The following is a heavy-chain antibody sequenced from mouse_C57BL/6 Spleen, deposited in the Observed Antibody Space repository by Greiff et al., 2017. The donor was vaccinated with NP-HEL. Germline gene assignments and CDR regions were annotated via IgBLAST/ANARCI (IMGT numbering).Heavy chain of an antibody. D-gene: IGHD4-1*01. J-gene: IGHJ2*01. CDR1: GYTFTSYW. V-gene: IGHV1-64*01. CDR2: IHPNSGST. CDR3: ANWDVEEGY. Sequence: VQLQQPGAELVKPGASVKLSCKASGYTFTSYWMHWVKQRPGQGLEWIGMIHPNSGSTNYKEKFKSKATLTVDNSSSTAYMQLSSLTSEDSAVYYCANWDVEEGYWGQGTTLTVSS.